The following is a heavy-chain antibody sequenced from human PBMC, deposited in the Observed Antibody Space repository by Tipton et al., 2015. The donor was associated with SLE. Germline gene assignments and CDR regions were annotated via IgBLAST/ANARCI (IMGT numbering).Heavy chain of an antibody. J-gene: IGHJ4*02. CDR1: GGSISSSSYY. Sequence: TLSLTCTVSGGSISSSSYYWGWIRQPPGKGLEWIGSIYYSGSTYYNPSLKSRVTISVDTSKNQFSLELSSVTAADTAVYYCARGRKDYGDNQPFDYWGQGTLVTVSS. CDR3: ARGRKDYGDNQPFDY. D-gene: IGHD4-17*01. CDR2: IYYSGST. V-gene: IGHV4-39*07.